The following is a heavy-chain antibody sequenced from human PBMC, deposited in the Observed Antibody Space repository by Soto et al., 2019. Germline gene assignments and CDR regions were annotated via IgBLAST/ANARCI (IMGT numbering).Heavy chain of an antibody. J-gene: IGHJ6*02. D-gene: IGHD3-10*01. CDR2: IKSKTDGGTT. CDR1: GFTFSNAW. V-gene: IGHV3-15*07. CDR3: TTVTYYYGSGSYAPLSTDSYYYYYYGMDV. Sequence: GGSLRLSCAASGFTFSNAWMNWVRQAPGKGLEWVGRIKSKTDGGTTDYAAPVKGKFTISRADSKNTLYLQMNSLKTADTAVYYCTTVTYYYGSGSYAPLSTDSYYYYYYGMDVWGQGTTVTVSS.